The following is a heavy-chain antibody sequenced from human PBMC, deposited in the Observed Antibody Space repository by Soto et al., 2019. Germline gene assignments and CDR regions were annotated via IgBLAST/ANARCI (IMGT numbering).Heavy chain of an antibody. V-gene: IGHV4-39*01. D-gene: IGHD3-3*01. CDR3: AKTGFWSDYRVADY. Sequence: SETLSLTCTVSGGSISSSSSYWGWIRQPPGKGLEWIGSINYSGSTYYNPSLKSRITISVDTSKNQFSLKLSSVTAADTAVYFCAKTGFWSDYRVADYWGQGSLVTVSS. CDR2: INYSGST. J-gene: IGHJ4*02. CDR1: GGSISSSSSY.